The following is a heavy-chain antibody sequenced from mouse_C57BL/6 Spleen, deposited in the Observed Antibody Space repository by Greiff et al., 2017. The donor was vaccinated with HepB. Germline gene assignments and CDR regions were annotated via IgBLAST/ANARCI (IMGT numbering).Heavy chain of an antibody. Sequence: VKVVESGPELVKPGASVKISCKASGYAFSSSWMNWVKQRPGKGLEWIGRIYPGDGDTNYNGKFKGKATLTADKSSSTAYMQLSSLTSEDSAVYFCAATGTGYWGQGTTLTVSS. D-gene: IGHD4-1*02. V-gene: IGHV1-82*01. CDR1: GYAFSSSW. J-gene: IGHJ2*01. CDR3: AATGTGY. CDR2: IYPGDGDT.